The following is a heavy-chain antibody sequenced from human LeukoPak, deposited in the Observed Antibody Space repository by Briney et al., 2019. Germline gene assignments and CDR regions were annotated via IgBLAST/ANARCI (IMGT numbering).Heavy chain of an antibody. D-gene: IGHD2-21*02. CDR2: IHTSGIT. J-gene: IGHJ4*02. V-gene: IGHV4-4*07. CDR1: GASISSNL. CDR3: ARGFTKVTPLDY. Sequence: PSETLSLTCTVSGASISSNLWSWIRQPAGKGLEWIGRIHTSGITNYNPSLKSRVTMSLDTSENQFSLKLSSVTAADTAVYYCARGFTKVTPLDYWGQGTLVTVSS.